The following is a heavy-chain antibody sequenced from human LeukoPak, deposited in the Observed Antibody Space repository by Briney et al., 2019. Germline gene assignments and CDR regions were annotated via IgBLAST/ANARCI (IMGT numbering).Heavy chain of an antibody. Sequence: PGGSLRLSCAASGFTFSSYSMYWVRQAPGKGLEWVSYISSSSSTIYYADSVKGRFTISRDNAKNSLYLQMNSLRAEDTAVYYCARDAYSYGRPDFYFDYWGQGTLVTVSS. J-gene: IGHJ4*02. CDR1: GFTFSSYS. CDR2: ISSSSSTI. V-gene: IGHV3-48*01. CDR3: ARDAYSYGRPDFYFDY. D-gene: IGHD5-18*01.